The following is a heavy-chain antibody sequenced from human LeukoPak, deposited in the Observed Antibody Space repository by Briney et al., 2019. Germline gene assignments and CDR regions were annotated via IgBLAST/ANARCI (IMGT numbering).Heavy chain of an antibody. V-gene: IGHV3-30*03. J-gene: IGHJ4*02. CDR3: TTLTIMVATNIDY. Sequence: PGGSLRLSCAASGFTFSSYGMHWVRQAPGKGLEWVAVISYDGSNKYYADSVKGRFTISRDNSKNTLYLQMNSLRAEDTAVYYCTTLTIMVATNIDYWGQGTLVTVSS. D-gene: IGHD5-12*01. CDR2: ISYDGSNK. CDR1: GFTFSSYG.